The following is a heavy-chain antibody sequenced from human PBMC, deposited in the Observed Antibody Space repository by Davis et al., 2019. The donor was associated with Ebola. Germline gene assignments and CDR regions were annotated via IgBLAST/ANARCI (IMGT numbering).Heavy chain of an antibody. J-gene: IGHJ4*02. CDR2: ISYDGSNK. Sequence: PGGSLRLSCAASGFTFSSYAMHWVRQAPGKGLEWVAVISYDGSNKYYADSVKGRFTISRDDSKNTLYLQMNSLRADDTAVYFCAKDPIGYTSENDYWGQGTLVTVSS. CDR3: AKDPIGYTSENDY. V-gene: IGHV3-30*04. CDR1: GFTFSSYA. D-gene: IGHD6-19*01.